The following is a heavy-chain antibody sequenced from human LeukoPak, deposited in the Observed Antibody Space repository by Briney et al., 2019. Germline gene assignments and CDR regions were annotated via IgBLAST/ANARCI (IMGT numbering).Heavy chain of an antibody. Sequence: GGSLRLSCAASGFTFSSYAMHWVRQAPGKGLEWVAVISYDGSNKYYADSVKGRLTISRDNSKNTMYLQMNSLRIDDTAVYYCATEGGSSDAFAFWGQGTKVTVSS. CDR3: ATEGGSSDAFAF. CDR1: GFTFSSYA. D-gene: IGHD1-26*01. J-gene: IGHJ3*01. V-gene: IGHV3-30-3*01. CDR2: ISYDGSNK.